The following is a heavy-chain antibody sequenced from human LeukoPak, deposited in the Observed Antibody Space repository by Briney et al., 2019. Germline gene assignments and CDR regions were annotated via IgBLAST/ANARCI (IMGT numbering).Heavy chain of an antibody. CDR3: AREGGHDAFDI. Sequence: GGSLRLSCAASGFTFSNHWMTWVRQAPGKGLEWVANINQEGSEKYYVDSVKGRFTISRDNAKNSLYLQMNSLRAEDTAVYYCAREGGHDAFDIWGQGTMVTVSS. V-gene: IGHV3-7*01. CDR2: INQEGSEK. J-gene: IGHJ3*02. CDR1: GFTFSNHW. D-gene: IGHD3-16*01.